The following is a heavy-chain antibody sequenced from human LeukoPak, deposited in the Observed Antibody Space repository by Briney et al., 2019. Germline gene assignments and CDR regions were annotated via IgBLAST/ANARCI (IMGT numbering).Heavy chain of an antibody. D-gene: IGHD2-2*01. J-gene: IGHJ4*02. CDR1: GCTFSSYT. Sequence: ASVKVSCKASGCTFSSYTISWVRQAPGKGLEWMGRINPIHGIANYAQKFQGRVTITADKSTNTAYMELSSLRSEDTAVYYCAILREDCSSTSCLDYWGQGTLVTVSS. CDR2: INPIHGIA. V-gene: IGHV1-69*02. CDR3: AILREDCSSTSCLDY.